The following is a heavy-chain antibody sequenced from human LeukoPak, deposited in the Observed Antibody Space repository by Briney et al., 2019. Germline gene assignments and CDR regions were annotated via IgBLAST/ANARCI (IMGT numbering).Heavy chain of an antibody. CDR1: GYSENFYG. J-gene: IGHJ4*02. D-gene: IGHD2-2*01. Sequence: ASVKVSCKTSGYSENFYGITWVRQVAGQGLEWMGWISAQHGQAEYAPNSQDRVTMTTDTYTNTAYMELRSLRSDDTAVYYCAGSLGYCTSNVCHLKYWGQGTLVTVSS. V-gene: IGHV1-18*04. CDR3: AGSLGYCTSNVCHLKY. CDR2: ISAQHGQA.